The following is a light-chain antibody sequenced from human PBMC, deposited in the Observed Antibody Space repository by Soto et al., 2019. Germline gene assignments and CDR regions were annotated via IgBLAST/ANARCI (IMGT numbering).Light chain of an antibody. V-gene: IGLV2-23*02. CDR1: TSDVAYYDL. J-gene: IGLJ2*01. CDR3: CTYAGHVPK. Sequence: QSVLTQPASVSWSPGQSITISCAGTTSDVAYYDLVSWYQQHPGRAPKLLIYEVDKRPSGISVRFSGSKSGATASLTISGLLPEDEAVYFCCTYAGHVPKFGGGTKGTVL. CDR2: EVD.